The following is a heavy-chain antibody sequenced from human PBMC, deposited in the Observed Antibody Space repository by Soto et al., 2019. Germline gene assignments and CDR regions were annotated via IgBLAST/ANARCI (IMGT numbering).Heavy chain of an antibody. D-gene: IGHD6-13*01. CDR3: ARADGYSSSWDF. CDR2: ISANNGST. Sequence: ASVKVSCKASGYTFINYGIGWVRQAPGQGLEWMGWISANNGSTSYAQKFQGRVTMTRDTSTSTVYMELSSLRSEDTAVYYCARADGYSSSWDFWGQGTLVTVSS. V-gene: IGHV1-18*01. CDR1: GYTFINYG. J-gene: IGHJ4*02.